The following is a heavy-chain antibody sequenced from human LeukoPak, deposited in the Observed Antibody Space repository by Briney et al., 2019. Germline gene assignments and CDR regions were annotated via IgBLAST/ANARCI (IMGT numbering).Heavy chain of an antibody. Sequence: PGGSLRPSCAASGFTFSSYGMHWVRQAPGKGLEWVAVIWYDGSNKYYADSVKGRFTISRDNSKNTLYLQMNSLRAEDTAVYYCAKLPTLTGPRYYFDYWGQGTLVTVSS. CDR1: GFTFSSYG. CDR2: IWYDGSNK. CDR3: AKLPTLTGPRYYFDY. J-gene: IGHJ4*02. D-gene: IGHD3-9*01. V-gene: IGHV3-30*02.